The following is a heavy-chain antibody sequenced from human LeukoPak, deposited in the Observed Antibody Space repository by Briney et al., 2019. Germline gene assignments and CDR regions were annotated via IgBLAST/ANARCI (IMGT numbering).Heavy chain of an antibody. D-gene: IGHD3-9*01. V-gene: IGHV1-2*02. Sequence: ASVKVSCKASGYTFTGYYMHWVRQAPGQGLEWMGWINPNSGGTNYAQKFQGRVTMTRDTSISTAYMELSRLRSDDTAVHYCARARLVGGPYDAFDIWGQGTMVTVSS. CDR2: INPNSGGT. CDR3: ARARLVGGPYDAFDI. CDR1: GYTFTGYY. J-gene: IGHJ3*02.